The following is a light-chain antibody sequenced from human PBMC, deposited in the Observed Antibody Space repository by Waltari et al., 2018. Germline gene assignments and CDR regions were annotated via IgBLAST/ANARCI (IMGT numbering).Light chain of an antibody. CDR1: SSTIGSHY. CDR3: AAWDDSLSAL. V-gene: IGLV1-47*01. Sequence: QSVLTQPPSASGTPGQRVTIPCSGSSSTIGSHYVYWYQQPPGPAPKLLIYRNNQRPSGVPDRFSGSKSGTSASLAISGLRPEDEADYYCAAWDDSLSALFGGGTKLTVL. CDR2: RNN. J-gene: IGLJ2*01.